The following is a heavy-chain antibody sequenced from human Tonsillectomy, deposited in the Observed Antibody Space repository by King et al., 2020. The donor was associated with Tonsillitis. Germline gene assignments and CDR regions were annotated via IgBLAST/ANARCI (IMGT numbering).Heavy chain of an antibody. CDR3: ARGRGISPWGGSGSSYFDY. Sequence: VQLQESGPGLVKPSETLSLTCTVSGGSISSYYWSWIRQPPGKGLEWIGYIYYSGSTNYNPSLKSRVTISVDTSKNKFSLKLSSVTAADTAVFYRARGRGISPWGGSGSSYFDYWGQGTLVTVSS. D-gene: IGHD3-10*01. J-gene: IGHJ4*02. CDR1: GGSISSYY. V-gene: IGHV4-59*01. CDR2: IYYSGST.